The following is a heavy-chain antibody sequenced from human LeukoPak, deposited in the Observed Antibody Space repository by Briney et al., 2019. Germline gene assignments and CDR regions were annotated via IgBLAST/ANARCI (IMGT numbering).Heavy chain of an antibody. D-gene: IGHD3-9*01. CDR3: ARNFDWLFGVDY. CDR2: IYYSGST. J-gene: IGHJ4*02. V-gene: IGHV4-39*01. Sequence: SETLSLTCTVSGGSISSSSYYWGWIRQPPGKGLEWIGSIYYSGSTYYNPSLKSRVTISVDTSKNQFSLKLSSVTAADTAVYYCARNFDWLFGVDYWGQGTLVTVSS. CDR1: GGSISSSSYY.